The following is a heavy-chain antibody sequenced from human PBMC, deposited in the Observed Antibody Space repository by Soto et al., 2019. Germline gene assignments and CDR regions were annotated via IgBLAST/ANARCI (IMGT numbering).Heavy chain of an antibody. V-gene: IGHV3-33*01. J-gene: IGHJ6*02. CDR1: GFTFSSYG. CDR2: IWYDGSNK. Sequence: GGSLRLSCAASGFTFSSYGMHWVRQAPGKGLEWVAVIWYDGSNKYYADSVKGRFTISRDNSKNTLYLQMNSLRAEDTAVYYCAREKVAAAGRGADYYYYGMDVWGQGTTVTVSS. D-gene: IGHD6-13*01. CDR3: AREKVAAAGRGADYYYYGMDV.